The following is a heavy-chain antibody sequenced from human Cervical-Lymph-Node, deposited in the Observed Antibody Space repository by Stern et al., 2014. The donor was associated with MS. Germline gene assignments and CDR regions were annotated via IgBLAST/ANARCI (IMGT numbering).Heavy chain of an antibody. D-gene: IGHD3-10*01. CDR3: ARTDILLLDF. J-gene: IGHJ4*02. Sequence: VQLVESGPGLLRPSQTLSLTCTVSGDSMTNDDHFWSWVRQAPGKGLEWIGYISYRGSSYFHPSVKSRATMSVDTSKNQFSLRLKSVTAADTAVYYCARTDILLLDFWGQGALVTVSS. V-gene: IGHV4-30-4*01. CDR2: ISYRGSS. CDR1: GDSMTNDDHF.